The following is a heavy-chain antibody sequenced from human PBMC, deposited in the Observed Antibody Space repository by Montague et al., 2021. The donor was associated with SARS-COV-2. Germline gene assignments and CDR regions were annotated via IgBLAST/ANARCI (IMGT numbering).Heavy chain of an antibody. D-gene: IGHD3-3*01. CDR3: ARAQVTIFGVLIMLPAAGAVDV. Sequence: SETLSLTCAVYGVAFTGYYWTWIRQPPGKGLEWVGEIKHSGSSNYNPSLESRVTMSVDTSKNQFSPRLNSVSAADTAVYYCARAQVTIFGVLIMLPAAGAVDVWGQGTTVTVSS. CDR2: IKHSGSS. CDR1: GVAFTGYY. V-gene: IGHV4-34*01. J-gene: IGHJ3*01.